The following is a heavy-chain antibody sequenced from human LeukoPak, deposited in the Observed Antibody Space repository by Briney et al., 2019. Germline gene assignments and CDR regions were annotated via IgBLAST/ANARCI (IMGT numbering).Heavy chain of an antibody. CDR3: ARTAPLWYYFDY. V-gene: IGHV3-30*19. J-gene: IGHJ4*02. CDR2: ISYDGSNK. CDR1: GLTSSVYA. D-gene: IGHD2-8*02. Sequence: GSLRLSCAASGLTSSVYAMHWVRQAPGKGLEWVAVISYDGSNKYYADSVKGRFTISRDNSKNTLYLQMNSLRAEDTAVYYCARTAPLWYYFDYWGQGTLVTVSS.